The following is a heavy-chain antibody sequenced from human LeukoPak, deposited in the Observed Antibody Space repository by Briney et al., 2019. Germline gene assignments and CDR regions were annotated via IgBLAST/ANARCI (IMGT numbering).Heavy chain of an antibody. CDR2: IYHSGST. CDR1: GGSISGSNW. J-gene: IGHJ4*02. Sequence: SGTLSLTCAVSGGSISGSNWWSWVRQPPGKGLEWIGEIYHSGSTNYNPSLKSRVTISVDKSKNQFSLKLSSVTAADTAVYYRARVGLTYDILTGYAPFYFDYWGQGTLVTVSS. CDR3: ARVGLTYDILTGYAPFYFDY. V-gene: IGHV4-4*02. D-gene: IGHD3-9*01.